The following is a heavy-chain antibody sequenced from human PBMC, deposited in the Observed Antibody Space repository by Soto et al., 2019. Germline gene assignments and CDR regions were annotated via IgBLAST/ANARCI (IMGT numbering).Heavy chain of an antibody. D-gene: IGHD2-2*01. CDR3: AKRPASIIAFDY. Sequence: GGSLRLSCAASGFTFSNYAMSWVRQAPGKGLEWVSTISGNGGSTYYADSVKGRFTISRDNSKNMLFLQINSLRDDDSAVYYCAKRPASIIAFDYWGQGTPVTVS. CDR1: GFTFSNYA. V-gene: IGHV3-23*01. J-gene: IGHJ4*02. CDR2: ISGNGGST.